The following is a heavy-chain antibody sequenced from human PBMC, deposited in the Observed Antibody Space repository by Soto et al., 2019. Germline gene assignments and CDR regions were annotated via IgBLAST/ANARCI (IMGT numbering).Heavy chain of an antibody. CDR1: GGSISSGGYY. CDR3: ARSGYSYGPNPLLY. CDR2: IYYSGST. D-gene: IGHD5-18*01. V-gene: IGHV4-31*03. J-gene: IGHJ4*02. Sequence: LSLTCTVSGGSISSGGYYWSWIRQHPGKGLEWIGYIYYSGSTYYNPSLKSRVTISVDTSENQFSLKLSSVTAADTAVYYCARSGYSYGPNPLLYWGQGTLVTVSS.